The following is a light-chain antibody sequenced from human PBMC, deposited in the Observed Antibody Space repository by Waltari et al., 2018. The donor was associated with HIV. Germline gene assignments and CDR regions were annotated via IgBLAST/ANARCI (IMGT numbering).Light chain of an antibody. V-gene: IGKV3-15*01. Sequence: DIVMTQSPATLSVSPGERATLSCRASQKIKSNLAWFQQLPGQAPRLLISSASIRATDIPPRFRGSGSGTDFTLTISSLQSEDFAIYYCQEYETWTKTFGQGTKVEMK. CDR2: SAS. CDR1: QKIKSN. J-gene: IGKJ1*01. CDR3: QEYETWTKT.